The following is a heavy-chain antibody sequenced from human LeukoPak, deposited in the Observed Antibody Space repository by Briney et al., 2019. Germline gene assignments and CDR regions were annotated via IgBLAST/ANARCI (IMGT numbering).Heavy chain of an antibody. CDR2: INTDGSST. Sequence: GGSLRLSCAASGFTFSSYWMHWVRQAPGKGLVWVSRINTDGSSTSYADSVKGRFTISRDNAKNTLHLQMNSLRAEDTAVYYCARDTTYYDFWSGYNWFDPWGQGTLVTVSS. J-gene: IGHJ5*02. CDR1: GFTFSSYW. D-gene: IGHD3-3*01. CDR3: ARDTTYYDFWSGYNWFDP. V-gene: IGHV3-74*01.